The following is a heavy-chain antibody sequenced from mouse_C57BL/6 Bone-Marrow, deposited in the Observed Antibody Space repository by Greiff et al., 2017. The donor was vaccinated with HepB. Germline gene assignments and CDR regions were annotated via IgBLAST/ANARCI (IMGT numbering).Heavy chain of an antibody. V-gene: IGHV1-61*01. J-gene: IGHJ1*03. CDR2: IYPSDSET. CDR1: GYTFTSYW. Sequence: VQLQQPGAELVRPGSSVKLSCKASGYTFTSYWMDWVKRRPGQGLEWIGNIYPSDSETHYNQKFKDKATLTVDKSSSTAYMQLSSLTSEDSAVYYCAREVTTVVATDWYFDVWGTGTTVTVSS. CDR3: AREVTTVVATDWYFDV. D-gene: IGHD1-1*01.